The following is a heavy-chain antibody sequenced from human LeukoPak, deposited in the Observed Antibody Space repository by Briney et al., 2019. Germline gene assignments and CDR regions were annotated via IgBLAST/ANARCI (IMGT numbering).Heavy chain of an antibody. Sequence: SETLSLTCTVSGGSISGYYWSWIRQPPGKGLEWIGYIYYSGSTNYNPSLKSRVTISVDTSKNQFSLKLSSVTAAETAVYYCARGIVGATGDGYYYYGMDVWGQGTTVTVSS. J-gene: IGHJ6*02. D-gene: IGHD1-26*01. CDR3: ARGIVGATGDGYYYYGMDV. V-gene: IGHV4-59*01. CDR2: IYYSGST. CDR1: GGSISGYY.